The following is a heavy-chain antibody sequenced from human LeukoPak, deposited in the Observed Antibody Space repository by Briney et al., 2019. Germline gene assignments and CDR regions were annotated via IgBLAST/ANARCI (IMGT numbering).Heavy chain of an antibody. Sequence: SETLSLTCTVSGGSISSSSYYWGWIRQHPGKGLEWIGYIYYSGSTYYNPSLKSRVTISVDTSKNQFSLKLSSVTAADTAVYYCASLVADDAFDIWGQRTMVTVSS. CDR2: IYYSGST. J-gene: IGHJ3*02. CDR1: GGSISSSSYY. V-gene: IGHV4-31*03. D-gene: IGHD2-2*01. CDR3: ASLVADDAFDI.